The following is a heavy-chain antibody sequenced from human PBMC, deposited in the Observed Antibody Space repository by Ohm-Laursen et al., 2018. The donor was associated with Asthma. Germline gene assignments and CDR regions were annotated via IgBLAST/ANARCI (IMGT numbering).Heavy chain of an antibody. J-gene: IGHJ4*02. CDR2: ISYDSSLK. Sequence: SLRLSCTAPGFTFRSYAMHWVRQAPGKGLEWLAVISYDSSLKYYADSVNGRFTISRDDFKSTLYLQMNSLRADDTALYYCARDVMDWYSPALDFWGQGSLVTVSS. D-gene: IGHD3/OR15-3a*01. CDR1: GFTFRSYA. V-gene: IGHV3-30-3*01. CDR3: ARDVMDWYSPALDF.